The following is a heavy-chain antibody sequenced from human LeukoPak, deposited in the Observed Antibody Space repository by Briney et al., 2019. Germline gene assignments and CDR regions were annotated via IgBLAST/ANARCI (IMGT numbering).Heavy chain of an antibody. CDR2: INPNSGGT. CDR3: ARASQSNGWYVSRFDP. D-gene: IGHD6-19*01. V-gene: IGHV1-2*02. J-gene: IGHJ5*02. CDR1: GYTFTGYY. Sequence: ASVKVSCKASGYTFTGYYMHWVRQAPGQGLEWMGWINPNSGGTNYAQKFQGRVTMTRDTSISTAYMELSRLRSDDTAVYYCARASQSNGWYVSRFDPWGQGTLVTVSS.